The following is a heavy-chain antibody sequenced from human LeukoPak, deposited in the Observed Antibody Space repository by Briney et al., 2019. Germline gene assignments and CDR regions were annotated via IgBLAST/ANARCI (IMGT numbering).Heavy chain of an antibody. J-gene: IGHJ6*03. V-gene: IGHV3-21*01. CDR3: ARVGIMDV. D-gene: IGHD6-13*01. CDR1: GFTFSSYS. CDR2: ISSSSSYI. Sequence: PGGSLRLSWAAAGFTFSSYSMKWVRQAPGKGLEWVSSISSSSSYIYHADSVKGRFTICRDNAKNSLYLQMNSLRAEDMAVYYCARVGIMDVWGKGTTVTISS.